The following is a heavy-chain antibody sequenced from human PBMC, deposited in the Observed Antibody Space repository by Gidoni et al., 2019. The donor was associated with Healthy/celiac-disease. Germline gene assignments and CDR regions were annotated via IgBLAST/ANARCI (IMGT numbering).Heavy chain of an antibody. Sequence: EVQLVESGGGLIQPGGSLRLSCAASGFTVSSNYMSWVRQAPGKGLEWVSVIYSGGSTYYADSVKGRFTISRDNSKNTLYLQMNSLRAEDTAVYYCARDRGGDSSGYYPLDYWGQGTLVTVSS. CDR3: ARDRGGDSSGYYPLDY. J-gene: IGHJ4*02. CDR2: IYSGGST. V-gene: IGHV3-53*01. D-gene: IGHD3-22*01. CDR1: GFTVSSNY.